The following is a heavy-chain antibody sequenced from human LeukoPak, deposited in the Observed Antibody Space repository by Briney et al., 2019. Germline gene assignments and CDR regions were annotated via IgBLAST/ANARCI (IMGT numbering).Heavy chain of an antibody. CDR2: IYYSGST. CDR1: GGSISSYY. CDR3: ARVGAVAGYDAFDI. D-gene: IGHD6-19*01. J-gene: IGHJ3*02. V-gene: IGHV4-59*01. Sequence: SETVSLTCTVSGGSISSYYWSWIRQPPGKGLEWIGYIYYSGSTNYNPSLKSRVTISVDTSKNQFSLKLSSVTAADTAVYYCARVGAVAGYDAFDIWGEGTMVTVSS.